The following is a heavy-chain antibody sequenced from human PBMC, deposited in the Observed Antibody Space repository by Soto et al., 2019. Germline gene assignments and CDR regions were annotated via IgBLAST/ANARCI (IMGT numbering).Heavy chain of an antibody. CDR3: VRVTLTAPGRSFDY. V-gene: IGHV3-30-3*01. D-gene: IGHD6-13*01. Sequence: QVQLVESGGGVVQPGRSLRLSCAAFGFSFRSHNIHWVRLAPGKGLEWVAVMSYDGTTPSYADSVKGRFTISRDYSKNTLYLQMNNLRVDDTAVYYCVRVTLTAPGRSFDYWGQGTLVTVSS. CDR2: MSYDGTTP. CDR1: GFSFRSHN. J-gene: IGHJ4*02.